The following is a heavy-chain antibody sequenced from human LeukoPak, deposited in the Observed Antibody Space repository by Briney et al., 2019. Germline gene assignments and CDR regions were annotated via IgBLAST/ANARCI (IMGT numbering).Heavy chain of an antibody. V-gene: IGHV3-21*01. CDR3: ARGSEYMDV. Sequence: GGSLRLSCAASGFTFSNTWMSWVRQAPGKGLEWVSSIGSSSRYIYYTDSVKGRFTISRDNAKNSLYLQMNSLRAEDAAVYYCARGSEYMDVWGKGTTVTVSS. J-gene: IGHJ6*03. CDR2: IGSSSRYI. CDR1: GFTFSNTW. D-gene: IGHD3-10*01.